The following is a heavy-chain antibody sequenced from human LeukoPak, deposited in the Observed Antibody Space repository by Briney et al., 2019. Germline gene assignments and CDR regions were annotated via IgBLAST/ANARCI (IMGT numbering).Heavy chain of an antibody. CDR1: GGSFSGYY. V-gene: IGHV4-34*01. Sequence: SETLSLTCAVYGGSFSGYYWSWIRQPPGKGLEWIGEINHSGSTNYNPSLKSRVTISVDTSKNQFSLKLSSVTAADTAVYYCASGGPYYYDSSGYFGYYFDYWGQGTLVTVSS. CDR3: ASGGPYYYDSSGYFGYYFDY. D-gene: IGHD3-22*01. J-gene: IGHJ4*02. CDR2: INHSGST.